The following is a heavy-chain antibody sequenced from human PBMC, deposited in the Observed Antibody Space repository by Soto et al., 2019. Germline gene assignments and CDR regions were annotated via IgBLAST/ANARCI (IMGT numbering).Heavy chain of an antibody. Sequence: QVQLVQSGAEVKKPGASVKVSCKASGYTFTSYGISWVRQAPGQGLEWMGWISAYNGNTNYAQKLQGRVTMTTDTPSSKAYMELRSLRSDDTAVYYCARVPRGRVGASWYFDLWGRGTLVTVSS. CDR2: ISAYNGNT. D-gene: IGHD1-26*01. CDR3: ARVPRGRVGASWYFDL. J-gene: IGHJ2*01. V-gene: IGHV1-18*01. CDR1: GYTFTSYG.